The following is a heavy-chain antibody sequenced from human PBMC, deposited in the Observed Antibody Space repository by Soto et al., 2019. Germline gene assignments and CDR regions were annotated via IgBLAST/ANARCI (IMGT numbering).Heavy chain of an antibody. Sequence: QVQLQESGPGLVMPSQTLSLTCTVSGDSISSDGYYWAWIRQHPEKGLEWIGFIYYSGSTSYNPSLKSRVTMSVDTSKNQFSLSLQSVTAADTAVYYCARGEDKWDPTRYFDLWGRGTLVTVSS. V-gene: IGHV4-31*03. J-gene: IGHJ2*01. CDR2: IYYSGST. D-gene: IGHD3-16*01. CDR1: GDSISSDGYY. CDR3: ARGEDKWDPTRYFDL.